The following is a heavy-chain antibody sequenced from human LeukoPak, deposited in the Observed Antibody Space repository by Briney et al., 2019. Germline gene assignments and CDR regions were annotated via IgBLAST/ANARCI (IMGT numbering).Heavy chain of an antibody. CDR3: ARALDSSGYYYNWFDP. J-gene: IGHJ5*02. Sequence: ASVKVSCKASGYTFTGYYMHWVRQAPGQGLEWMGWINPNSGGTNYAQKFQGRVTMTRDTSISTAYMELSRLRSDDTAVYYCARALDSSGYYYNWFDPWGQGTLVTVSS. D-gene: IGHD3-22*01. V-gene: IGHV1-2*02. CDR2: INPNSGGT. CDR1: GYTFTGYY.